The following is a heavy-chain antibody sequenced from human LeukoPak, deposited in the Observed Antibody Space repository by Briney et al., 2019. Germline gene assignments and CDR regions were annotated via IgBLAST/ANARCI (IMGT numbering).Heavy chain of an antibody. CDR1: GGSISGSY. Sequence: SETLSLTCTVSGGSISGSYWSWIRQPPGKGLEWIAYMYNSGSTNYNPSLKSRVTISIDTSKNQFSLKLSSLTAADTAIYYCARGIESSGDYGYWGQGILVTVSS. V-gene: IGHV4-59*01. J-gene: IGHJ4*02. CDR2: MYNSGST. CDR3: ARGIESSGDYGY. D-gene: IGHD4-17*01.